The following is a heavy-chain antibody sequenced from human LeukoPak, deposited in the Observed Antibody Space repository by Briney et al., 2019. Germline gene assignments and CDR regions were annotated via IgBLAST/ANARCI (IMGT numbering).Heavy chain of an antibody. Sequence: GASVKVSCKASGYTFTGYYMHWVRQAPGQGLEWMGWINPSSGGTNYAQKFQGRVTMTRDTSISTAYMELSRLRSDDTAVYYCARELTYGDSKWAGDNWFDPWGQGTLVTVSS. CDR1: GYTFTGYY. CDR3: ARELTYGDSKWAGDNWFDP. J-gene: IGHJ5*02. CDR2: INPSSGGT. D-gene: IGHD4-17*01. V-gene: IGHV1-2*02.